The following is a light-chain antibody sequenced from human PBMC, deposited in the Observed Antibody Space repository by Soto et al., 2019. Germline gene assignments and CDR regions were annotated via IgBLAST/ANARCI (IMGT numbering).Light chain of an antibody. CDR1: QSISHY. Sequence: DIQMTQSPPTLSASVGDRVTITCRASQSISHYLAWYQQMPGKAPKLLIYGASTWQSWVPSRISGSGCETEFTLTISIRRPHDVATSFCQHHNCNSPTFGQGTKVEIK. CDR2: GAS. V-gene: IGKV1-5*01. J-gene: IGKJ1*01. CDR3: QHHNCNSPT.